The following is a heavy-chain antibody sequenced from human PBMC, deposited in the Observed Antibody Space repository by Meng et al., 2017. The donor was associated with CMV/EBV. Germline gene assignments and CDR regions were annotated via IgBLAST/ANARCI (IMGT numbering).Heavy chain of an antibody. Sequence: ASVKVSCKASGYTFTGYYMHWVRQAPGQGLEWMGWINPNSGGTNYAQKFQGRVTMTRDTSISTAYMELSRLRSDDTAVYYCARVDCSSTICYLRFDPWGQGTLVTVSS. CDR2: INPNSGGT. CDR3: ARVDCSSTICYLRFDP. CDR1: GYTFTGYY. J-gene: IGHJ5*02. D-gene: IGHD2-2*01. V-gene: IGHV1-2*02.